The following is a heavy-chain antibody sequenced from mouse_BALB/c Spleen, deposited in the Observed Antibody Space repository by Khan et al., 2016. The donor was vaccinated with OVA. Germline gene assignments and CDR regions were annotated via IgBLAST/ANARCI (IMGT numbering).Heavy chain of an antibody. CDR2: ISPGSGDT. D-gene: IGHD1-2*01. Sequence: QVQLQQSGAELARPGASVKLSCKASGYTFTDYYINWVKQRTGQGLEWIGEISPGSGDTHYNERFKGRATMTADKSSSTAYMQLSSLTSEASAVYFSRRRNYCAYTFAYWRRGTLVTVSA. CDR3: RRRNYCAYTFAY. CDR1: GYTFTDYY. J-gene: IGHJ3*01. V-gene: IGHV1-77*01.